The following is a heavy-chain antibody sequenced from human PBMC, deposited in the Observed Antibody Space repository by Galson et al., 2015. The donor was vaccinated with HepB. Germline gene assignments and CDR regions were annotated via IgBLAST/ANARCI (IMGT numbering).Heavy chain of an antibody. CDR2: INQDGSEK. V-gene: IGHV3-7*03. CDR3: ARRISLVRGIITRPDYYYGMDV. CDR1: GFTFGSFW. J-gene: IGHJ6*02. Sequence: SLRLSCAASGFTFGSFWMNWVRQAPGKGLEWVANINQDGSEKYYVDSLKGRLTISRDNDKNSVYLQMDSLRAEDTAVYYCARRISLVRGIITRPDYYYGMDVWGQGTTVTVAS. D-gene: IGHD3-10*01.